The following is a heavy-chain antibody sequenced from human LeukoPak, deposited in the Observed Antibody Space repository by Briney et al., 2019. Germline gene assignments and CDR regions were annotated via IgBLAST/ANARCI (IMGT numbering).Heavy chain of an antibody. CDR1: GYTFTSYD. Sequence: ASVKVSCKASGYTFTSYDINWVRQATGQGLEWMGWMNPNSGNTGYAQKLQGRVTMTRNTSISTAYMELSSLGSEDTAVYYCARGRRDVLRFLEWRRPLYGMDVWGQGTTVTVSS. J-gene: IGHJ6*02. V-gene: IGHV1-8*01. CDR3: ARGRRDVLRFLEWRRPLYGMDV. CDR2: MNPNSGNT. D-gene: IGHD3-3*01.